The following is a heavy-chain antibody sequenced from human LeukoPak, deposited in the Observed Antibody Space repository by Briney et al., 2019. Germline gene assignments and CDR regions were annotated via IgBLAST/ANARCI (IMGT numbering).Heavy chain of an antibody. D-gene: IGHD4-17*01. CDR1: GDCISSGGFY. CDR2: IHYSVPT. Sequence: SETLSLTCTVSGDCISSGGFYWSWIRHHPGKGLEWIGYIHYSVPTYYNPSLQSRVTISVDTSENQFSLKLSSVTAADTAVYYCAREAQPFGDPAAFDHWAQGTLVTVSS. CDR3: AREAQPFGDPAAFDH. J-gene: IGHJ4*02. V-gene: IGHV4-31*03.